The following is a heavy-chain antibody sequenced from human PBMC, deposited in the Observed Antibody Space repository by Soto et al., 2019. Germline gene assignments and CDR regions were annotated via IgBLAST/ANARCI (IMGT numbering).Heavy chain of an antibody. CDR1: GGSISGYC. CDR2: IYYSGST. CDR3: ARGELELRALYGMDV. V-gene: IGHV4-59*01. Sequence: SETLSLTCTVSGGSISGYCWRWIRQPPGKGLEWIGYIYYSGSTNYNPSLKSRVTISVDTSKNQFSLKLSSVTAADTAVYYCARGELELRALYGMDVWGQGTTVTVS. J-gene: IGHJ6*02. D-gene: IGHD1-7*01.